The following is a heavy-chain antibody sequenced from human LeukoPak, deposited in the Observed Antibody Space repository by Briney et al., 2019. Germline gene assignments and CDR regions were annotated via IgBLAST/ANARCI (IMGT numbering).Heavy chain of an antibody. CDR1: GYTLTSYG. D-gene: IGHD2-15*01. V-gene: IGHV1-18*01. Sequence: GASVKVSCKASGYTLTSYGISWVRQAPGQGLEWMGWISAYNGNTNYAQKLQGRVTMTTDTSTSTAYMELRSLRSDDTAVYYCARARAPVVAATEDYYYYGMDVWGQGTTVTVSS. CDR2: ISAYNGNT. J-gene: IGHJ6*02. CDR3: ARARAPVVAATEDYYYYGMDV.